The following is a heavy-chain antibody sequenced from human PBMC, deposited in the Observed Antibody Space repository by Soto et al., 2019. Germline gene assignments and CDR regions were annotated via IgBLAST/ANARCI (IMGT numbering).Heavy chain of an antibody. CDR3: ARDLYSSSWYGYNWFDP. CDR1: GYTFTSYD. V-gene: IGHV1-8*01. CDR2: MNPNSGNT. Sequence: GASVKISCKASGYTFTSYDINWVRQATGQGLEWMGWMNPNSGNTGYAQKFQGRVTMTRNTSISTAYMELSSLRSEDTAVYYCARDLYSSSWYGYNWFDPWGKGTLVTVSS. D-gene: IGHD6-13*01. J-gene: IGHJ5*02.